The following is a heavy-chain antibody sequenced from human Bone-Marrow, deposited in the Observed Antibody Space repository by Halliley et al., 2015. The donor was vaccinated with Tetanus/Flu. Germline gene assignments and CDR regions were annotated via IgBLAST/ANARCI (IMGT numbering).Heavy chain of an antibody. Sequence: WMGWINAKNGNAKYAQHFQGRVTRTAETSTTTAYMELRSLSSDDTATYYCAREKGWDLPYDVFDIWGQGTTVIISS. D-gene: IGHD1-26*01. J-gene: IGHJ3*02. V-gene: IGHV1-18*01. CDR3: AREKGWDLPYDVFDI. CDR2: INAKNGNA.